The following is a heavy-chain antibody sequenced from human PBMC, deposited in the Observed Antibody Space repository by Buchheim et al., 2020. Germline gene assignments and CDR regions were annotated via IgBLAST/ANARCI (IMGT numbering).Heavy chain of an antibody. CDR1: GFTFSSYG. J-gene: IGHJ6*02. Sequence: VQLVESGGGLVQPGRSLRLSCAASGFTFSSYGMHWVRQAPGKGLEWVAIIWYDGSNKYYADSVKGRFTISRDISKNTLYLQMNSLRAEDTAVYYCAREPQIVGYYYGMDVWGQGTT. CDR3: AREPQIVGYYYGMDV. V-gene: IGHV3-33*01. D-gene: IGHD3-22*01. CDR2: IWYDGSNK.